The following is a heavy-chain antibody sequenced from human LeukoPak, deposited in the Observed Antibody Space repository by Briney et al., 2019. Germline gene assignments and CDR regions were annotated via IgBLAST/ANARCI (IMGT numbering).Heavy chain of an antibody. CDR1: GDIVSSYMAA. D-gene: IGHD3-3*01. Sequence: SQTLSLTCGISGDIVSSYMAAWNWIRQSPSRGLEWLGRTYYRSKWYNDYAGSVKSRISINPDTSKNQFARQLKSWISEGAAVYYCVRDSKSFDLVSWGEGTLVTVSS. V-gene: IGHV6-1*01. J-gene: IGHJ5*02. CDR3: VRDSKSFDLVS. CDR2: TYYRSKWYN.